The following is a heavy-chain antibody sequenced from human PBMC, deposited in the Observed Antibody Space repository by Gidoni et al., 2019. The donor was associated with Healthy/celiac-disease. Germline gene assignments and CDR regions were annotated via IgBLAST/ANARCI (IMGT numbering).Heavy chain of an antibody. D-gene: IGHD1-26*01. J-gene: IGHJ4*02. CDR3: ARGFSGSYYFFDY. Sequence: EVQLVESGGGLVKPGGSLRLSCAASGLTFSSYSLNWVRQAPGKGLEWVSSISSSSSYIYYADSVKGRFTISRDNAKNSLYLQMNSLRAEDTAVYYCARGFSGSYYFFDYWGQGTLVTVSS. CDR1: GLTFSSYS. CDR2: ISSSSSYI. V-gene: IGHV3-21*01.